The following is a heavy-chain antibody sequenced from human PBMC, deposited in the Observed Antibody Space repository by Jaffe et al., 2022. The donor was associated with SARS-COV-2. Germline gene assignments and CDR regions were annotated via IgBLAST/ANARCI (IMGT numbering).Heavy chain of an antibody. V-gene: IGHV4-61*02. CDR1: GGSISSGSYY. CDR3: ARGEYQRYKSDYYGMDV. D-gene: IGHD6-25*01. CDR2: IYTSGST. Sequence: QVQLQESGPGLVKPSQTLSLTCTVSGGSISSGSYYWSWIRQPAGKGLEWIGRIYTSGSTNYNPSLKSRVTISVDTSKNQFSLKLSSVTAADTAVYYCARGEYQRYKSDYYGMDVWGQGTTVTVSS. J-gene: IGHJ6*02.